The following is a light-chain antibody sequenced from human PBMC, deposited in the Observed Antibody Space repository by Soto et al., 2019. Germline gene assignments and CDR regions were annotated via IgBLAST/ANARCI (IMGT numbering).Light chain of an antibody. CDR3: QQYDDWLRLT. CDR1: QSVNIY. Sequence: EIVMTQSPATLSVSPGERATLSCRASQSVNIYLAWYQQKPGQAPRLLIFGASSRATGIPARFSGSGSGAEFNLTISSLQSEDFADYFCQQYDDWLRLTFGGGTKVEIK. V-gene: IGKV3D-15*01. J-gene: IGKJ4*01. CDR2: GAS.